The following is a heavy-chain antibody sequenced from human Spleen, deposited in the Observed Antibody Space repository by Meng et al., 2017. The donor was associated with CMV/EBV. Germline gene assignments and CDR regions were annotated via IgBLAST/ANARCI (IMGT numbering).Heavy chain of an antibody. V-gene: IGHV4-39*07. J-gene: IGHJ5*02. D-gene: IGHD2-2*01. CDR2: IYYSGST. CDR1: RSYY. Sequence: RSYYWGWIRQPPGKGLEWIGSIYYSGSTYYNPSLKSRVTISVDTSKNQFSLKLSSVTAADTAVYYCARRWHCSSTSCQSASPWFDPWGQGTLVTVSS. CDR3: ARRWHCSSTSCQSASPWFDP.